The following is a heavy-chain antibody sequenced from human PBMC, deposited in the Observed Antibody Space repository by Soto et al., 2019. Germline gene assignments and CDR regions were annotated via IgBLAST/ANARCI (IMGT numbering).Heavy chain of an antibody. J-gene: IGHJ4*02. CDR3: AMGVQKDY. CDR1: GFTFDDYA. D-gene: IGHD2-8*01. V-gene: IGHV3-9*01. Sequence: EVQLVEAGGGLVQPGRSLRLSCAASGFTFDDYARHWVRQAPGKGLEWVSGISWNSGSIGYADSVKGRFTISRDNAKNSLYLQMNSLRAEDTALYYCAMGVQKDYWGQGTLVTVSS. CDR2: ISWNSGSI.